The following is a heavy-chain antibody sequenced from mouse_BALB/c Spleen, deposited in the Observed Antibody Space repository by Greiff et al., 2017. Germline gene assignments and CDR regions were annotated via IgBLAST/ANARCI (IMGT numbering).Heavy chain of an antibody. CDR3: ARFPYYGYAMDY. Sequence: VQLQQSGAELAKPGASVKMSCKASGYTFTSYWMHWVKQRPGQGLEWIGYINPSTGYTEYNQKFKDKATLTADKSSSTAYMQLSSLTSEDSAVYYCARFPYYGYAMDYWGQGTSVTVSS. J-gene: IGHJ4*01. D-gene: IGHD1-2*01. V-gene: IGHV1-7*01. CDR2: INPSTGYT. CDR1: GYTFTSYW.